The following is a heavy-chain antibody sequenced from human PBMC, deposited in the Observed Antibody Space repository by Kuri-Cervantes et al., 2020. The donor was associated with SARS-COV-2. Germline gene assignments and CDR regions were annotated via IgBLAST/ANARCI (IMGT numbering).Heavy chain of an antibody. CDR2: ISGSGGTT. CDR3: ARVYYYYGMDV. Sequence: GGSLRLSCAASGFTFSTYAMSWVRQAPGKGLEWVSGISGSGGTTYYADSVKGRFTISRDNSKNTLYLQMNSLRADDTAVYYCARVYYYYGMDVWGQGTTVTVSS. CDR1: GFTFSTYA. J-gene: IGHJ6*02. V-gene: IGHV3-23*01.